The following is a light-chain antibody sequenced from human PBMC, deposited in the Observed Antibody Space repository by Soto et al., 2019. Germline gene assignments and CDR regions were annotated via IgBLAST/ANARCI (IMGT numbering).Light chain of an antibody. Sequence: DIQMTQSPSTLSASVGDRVTITCRASQSISSWLAWYQQKPGKAPKLLIYDASSLESGVLSRFSGSGSGTEFTLTITSLQPDDFATYHCQQLQRTPFTFGPGTKVDIK. V-gene: IGKV1-5*01. CDR3: QQLQRTPFT. CDR1: QSISSW. CDR2: DAS. J-gene: IGKJ3*01.